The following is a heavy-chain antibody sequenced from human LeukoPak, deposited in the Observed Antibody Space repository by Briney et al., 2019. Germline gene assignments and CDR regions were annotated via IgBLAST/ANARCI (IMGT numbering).Heavy chain of an antibody. D-gene: IGHD3-22*01. CDR2: IYYSGST. CDR3: ARGSYDSSGYYYSHFDY. V-gene: IGHV4-30-4*07. J-gene: IGHJ4*02. CDR1: GGSISSGGYS. Sequence: SETLSLTCAVSGGSISSGGYSWSWIRQPPGKGLEWIGYIYYSGSTYYNPSLKSRVTISLDTSKNQFSLKLSSVTAADTAMYYCARGSYDSSGYYYSHFDYWGQGTLVTVSS.